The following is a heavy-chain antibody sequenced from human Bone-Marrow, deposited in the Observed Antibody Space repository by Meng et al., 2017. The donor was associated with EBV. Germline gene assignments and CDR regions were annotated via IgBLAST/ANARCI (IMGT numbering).Heavy chain of an antibody. J-gene: IGHJ4*02. CDR2: IDYGGIST. Sequence: LVGSGGGLVATGGSLRLSCAASGFIFNNYRMTWVRQAPGKGLEWVSVIDYGGISTYYADSVKGRFTISRDNAKNSVSLQMNNLRAEDTAVYYCVREEYDPRDFWGQGTLVTVSS. CDR3: VREEYDPRDF. V-gene: IGHV3-21*01. D-gene: IGHD3-16*01. CDR1: GFIFNNYR.